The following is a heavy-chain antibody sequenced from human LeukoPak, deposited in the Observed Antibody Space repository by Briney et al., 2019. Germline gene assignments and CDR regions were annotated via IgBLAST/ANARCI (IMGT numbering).Heavy chain of an antibody. Sequence: GGSLRLSCAASGFTFSSYAMSWVRQAPGKGLERVSAISGSGGSTYYADSVKGRFTISRDNSKNTLYLQMNSLRAEDTAVYYCAKDLGWFGELSPYYFDYWGQGTLVTVSS. CDR1: GFTFSSYA. CDR3: AKDLGWFGELSPYYFDY. CDR2: ISGSGGST. J-gene: IGHJ4*02. V-gene: IGHV3-23*01. D-gene: IGHD3-10*01.